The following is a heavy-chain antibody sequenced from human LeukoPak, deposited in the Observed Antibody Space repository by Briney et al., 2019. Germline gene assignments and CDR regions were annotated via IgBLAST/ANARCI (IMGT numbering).Heavy chain of an antibody. Sequence: GGSLRLSCAASGFAFNSYSMHWVRQAPGKGLEWVSSMTSVTYIYYAASVKGRFTISRDNAKNSLYLQMNNLRVEDTAVYYCASADYYGSGSHYTFRGLDYWGQGTLVTVSS. J-gene: IGHJ4*02. D-gene: IGHD3-10*01. V-gene: IGHV3-21*01. CDR3: ASADYYGSGSHYTFRGLDY. CDR1: GFAFNSYS. CDR2: MTSVTYI.